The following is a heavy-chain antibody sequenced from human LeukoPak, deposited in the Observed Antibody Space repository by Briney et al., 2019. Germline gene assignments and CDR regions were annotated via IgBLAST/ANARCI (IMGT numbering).Heavy chain of an antibody. CDR3: ARGQRYSSSWYVGY. CDR2: ISSSSSYI. D-gene: IGHD6-13*01. CDR1: GFTFSSYS. Sequence: PGGSLRLSCAASGFTFSSYSMNWVRQATGKGLEWVSSISSSSSYIYYADSVKGRFTISRDNAKNSLYLQMNSLRAEDTAVYYCARGQRYSSSWYVGYWGQGTLVTVSS. J-gene: IGHJ4*02. V-gene: IGHV3-21*01.